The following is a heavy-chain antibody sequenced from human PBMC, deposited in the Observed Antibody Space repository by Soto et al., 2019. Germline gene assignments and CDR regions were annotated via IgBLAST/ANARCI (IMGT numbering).Heavy chain of an antibody. CDR2: ISGSGGST. D-gene: IGHD3-22*01. J-gene: IGHJ4*02. CDR3: AKPDYGDYSGLYYYDSSGYIPAALDY. V-gene: IGHV3-23*01. Sequence: GGSLRLSCAASGFTFSSYAMSWVRQAPGKGLEWVSAISGSGGSTYYADSVKGRFTISRDNSKNTLYLQMNSLRAEDTAVYYCAKPDYGDYSGLYYYDSSGYIPAALDYWGQGTLVTVSS. CDR1: GFTFSSYA.